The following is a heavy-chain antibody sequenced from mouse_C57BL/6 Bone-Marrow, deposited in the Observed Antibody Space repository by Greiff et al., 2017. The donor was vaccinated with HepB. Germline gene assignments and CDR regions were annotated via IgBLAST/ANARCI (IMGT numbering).Heavy chain of an antibody. CDR2: INPGSGGT. CDR3: ARSLVVAPYFDY. CDR1: GYAFTNYL. J-gene: IGHJ2*01. Sequence: LQESGAELVRPGTSVKVSCKASGYAFTNYLIEWVKQRPGQGLEWIGVINPGSGGTNYNEKFKGKATLTADKSSSTTNMQLSSLTSEDSAVCFCARSLVVAPYFDYRGQGTTLTVSS. V-gene: IGHV1-54*01. D-gene: IGHD1-1*01.